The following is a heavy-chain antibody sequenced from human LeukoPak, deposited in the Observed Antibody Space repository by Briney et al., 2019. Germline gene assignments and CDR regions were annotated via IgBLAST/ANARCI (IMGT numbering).Heavy chain of an antibody. CDR3: ARSSYYYDSSGYYSHYYYYGMDV. D-gene: IGHD3-22*01. Sequence: SETLTLTCTVSGGSISSSSYYWGWIRQPPGKGLEWIGSIYYSGSTYYNPSLKSRVTISVDTSKNQFSLKLSSVTAADTAVYYCARSSYYYDSSGYYSHYYYYGMDVWGQGTTVTVSS. CDR2: IYYSGST. V-gene: IGHV4-39*01. J-gene: IGHJ6*02. CDR1: GGSISSSSYY.